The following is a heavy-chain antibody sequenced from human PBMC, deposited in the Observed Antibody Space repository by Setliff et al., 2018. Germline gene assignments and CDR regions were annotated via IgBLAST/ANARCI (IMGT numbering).Heavy chain of an antibody. V-gene: IGHV4-30-4*08. CDR1: GDSISSGDDF. Sequence: SETLSLTCTVSGDSISSGDDFWSWIRQPPGKGLEWIGSIYYTTNGHYNPSLKSRVTMSVDTSKNHFSLELTSVTAADTAVYYCAREPVGDRNGLFDSWGQGTLVTVSS. D-gene: IGHD6-19*01. CDR2: IYYTTNG. CDR3: AREPVGDRNGLFDS. J-gene: IGHJ4*02.